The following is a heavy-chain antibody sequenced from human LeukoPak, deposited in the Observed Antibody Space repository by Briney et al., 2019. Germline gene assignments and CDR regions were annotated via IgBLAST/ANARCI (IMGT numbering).Heavy chain of an antibody. CDR2: IKQDGSEK. V-gene: IGHV3-7*04. J-gene: IGHJ5*02. D-gene: IGHD6-13*01. Sequence: GGSLRLSCAASGFTFSSYAMSWVRQAPGKGLEWVASIKQDGSEKYYVDSVKGRFTISRDNAQNSLYLQMNSLRADDTAVYYCARPYSSSWYNWFDPWGQGTLVTVSS. CDR3: ARPYSSSWYNWFDP. CDR1: GFTFSSYA.